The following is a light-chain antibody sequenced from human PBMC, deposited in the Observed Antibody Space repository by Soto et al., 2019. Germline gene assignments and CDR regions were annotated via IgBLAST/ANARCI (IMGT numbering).Light chain of an antibody. CDR3: QQRDIWPWT. Sequence: EIALTQSPGTLYLSPGERATLSCGASQTVTSKYLAWYQQKPGQAPRLVIYDASKRATGIPDRFSGSGSGTDFTLTISSLETEDFAVYYCQQRDIWPWTFCQGTKVDIK. J-gene: IGKJ1*01. CDR2: DAS. V-gene: IGKV3D-20*02. CDR1: QTVTSKY.